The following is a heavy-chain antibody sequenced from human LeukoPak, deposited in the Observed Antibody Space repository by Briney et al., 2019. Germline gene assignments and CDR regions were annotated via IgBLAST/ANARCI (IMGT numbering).Heavy chain of an antibody. CDR1: GYTFTGNGYY. D-gene: IGHD4-17*01. CDR2: VNPNTGGT. Sequence: GASVKVSCKTFGYTFTGNGYYMHWVRQASGQGLEFMGWVNPNTGGTNYAQKFQGRVTMTWDTSTTTAYMELSSLTSDDTAVYFCNYGAKFDYWGQGALVTVSS. J-gene: IGHJ4*02. V-gene: IGHV1-2*02. CDR3: NYGAKFDY.